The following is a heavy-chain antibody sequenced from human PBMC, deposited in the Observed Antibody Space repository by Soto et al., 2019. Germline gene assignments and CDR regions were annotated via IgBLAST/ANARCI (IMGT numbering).Heavy chain of an antibody. CDR1: GFTFSSYA. D-gene: IGHD3-10*01. J-gene: IGHJ5*02. V-gene: IGHV3-30*01. CDR3: ARERDYYGSGSYYRSFFDP. Sequence: GGSLRLSCAASGFTFSSYAMHWVRQAPGKGLEWVAVISYDGSNKYYADSVKGRFTISRDNSKNTLYLQMNSLRAEDTAVYYCARERDYYGSGSYYRSFFDPWGQGTLVTVSS. CDR2: ISYDGSNK.